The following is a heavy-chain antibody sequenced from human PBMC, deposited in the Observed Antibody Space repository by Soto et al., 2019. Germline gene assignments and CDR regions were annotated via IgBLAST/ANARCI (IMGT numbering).Heavy chain of an antibody. CDR1: GGTFSSYA. CDR3: ARDAKDIVVVPAAINWFDP. V-gene: IGHV1-69*13. Sequence: ASVKVSCKASGGTFSSYAISWVRQAPGQGLEWMGGIIPIFGTANYAQKFQGGVTITADESTSTAYMELSSLRSEDTAVYYCARDAKDIVVVPAAINWFDPWGQGTLVTVSS. J-gene: IGHJ5*02. CDR2: IIPIFGTA. D-gene: IGHD2-2*01.